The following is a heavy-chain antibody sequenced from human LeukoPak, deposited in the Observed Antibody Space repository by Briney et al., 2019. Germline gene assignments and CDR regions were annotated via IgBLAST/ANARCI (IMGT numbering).Heavy chain of an antibody. CDR3: ARDVYFSGSYYGY. Sequence: AASVKVSCKASGGTFSSYAISWVRQAPGQGLEWMGGIIPIFGTANYAQKFQGRVTITADESTSTAYMELSSLRSEDTAVYYCARDVYFSGSYYGYWGQGTLVTVSS. V-gene: IGHV1-69*13. D-gene: IGHD1-26*01. CDR2: IIPIFGTA. CDR1: GGTFSSYA. J-gene: IGHJ4*02.